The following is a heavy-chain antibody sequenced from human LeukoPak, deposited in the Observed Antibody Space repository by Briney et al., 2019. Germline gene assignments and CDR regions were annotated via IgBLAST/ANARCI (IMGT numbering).Heavy chain of an antibody. D-gene: IGHD1-26*01. Sequence: SETLSLTCTVSGGSISSSPYYWGWIRQPPGKGLEWIGSIYYSGTTHYNPSLESRVTISVDTSKNQFSLKLSSVTAADTAVYYCARDYKVLNGFVPREEGATGGWFDPWGQGTLVTVSS. CDR3: ARDYKVLNGFVPREEGATGGWFDP. J-gene: IGHJ5*02. CDR2: IYYSGTT. CDR1: GGSISSSPYY. V-gene: IGHV4-39*07.